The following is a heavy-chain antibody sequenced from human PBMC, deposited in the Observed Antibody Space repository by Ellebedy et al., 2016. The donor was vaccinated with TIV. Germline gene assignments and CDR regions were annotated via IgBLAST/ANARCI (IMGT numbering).Heavy chain of an antibody. J-gene: IGHJ6*02. Sequence: SETLSLXXTVSGDSISSYSWTWIRQPPGKVLEWIGYLFYSGNTNYNPSLKSRVTMSVDTSKNQFSLKLSSMTAADTAVYYCARFDYDVEGYYGLDVWGQGTTVTVSS. D-gene: IGHD3-16*01. CDR3: ARFDYDVEGYYGLDV. V-gene: IGHV4-59*01. CDR2: LFYSGNT. CDR1: GDSISSYS.